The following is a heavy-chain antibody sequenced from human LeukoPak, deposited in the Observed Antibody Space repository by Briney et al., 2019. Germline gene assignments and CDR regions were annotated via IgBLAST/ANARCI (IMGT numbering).Heavy chain of an antibody. J-gene: IGHJ4*02. CDR2: ISGSGGST. D-gene: IGHD1-26*01. Sequence: GGSLRLSCAASGFTFSSYAMSWVRQAPGKGLEWVSAISGSGGSTYYADSVKGRFTISRDNSKNTLYLQMNSLRAEDTAVYYCAKDIARGGRTRYFDYWGQGILVTVSS. CDR3: AKDIARGGRTRYFDY. CDR1: GFTFSSYA. V-gene: IGHV3-23*01.